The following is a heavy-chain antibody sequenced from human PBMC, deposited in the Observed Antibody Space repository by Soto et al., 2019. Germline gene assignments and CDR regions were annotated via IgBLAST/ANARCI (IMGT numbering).Heavy chain of an antibody. CDR1: GFTFRSYS. V-gene: IGHV3-21*01. CDR2: ISSSSTSI. Sequence: GGSLRLSXAASGFTFRSYSMNWVRQAPGQGLEWVSSISSSSTSIYYADSLKGRFTISRDNAKNSLFLQMNSLRAEDTAVYYCARGSTVTSGGRWFDPWGRGTLVTVSS. D-gene: IGHD4-4*01. CDR3: ARGSTVTSGGRWFDP. J-gene: IGHJ5*02.